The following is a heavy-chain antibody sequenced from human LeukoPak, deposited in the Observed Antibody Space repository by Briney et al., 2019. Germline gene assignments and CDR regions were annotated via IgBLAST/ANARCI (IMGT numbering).Heavy chain of an antibody. CDR1: GGSFSGYY. D-gene: IGHD3-10*01. CDR2: INHSGST. CDR3: QRTRGYFDY. Sequence: PSETLSLTCAVYGGSFSGYYWSWIRQPPGKGLEWIGEINHSGSTNYNPSLKSRVTISVDTSKNQFSLKLGSVTAADTAVYYCQRTRGYFDYWGQGTLVTVSS. J-gene: IGHJ4*02. V-gene: IGHV4-34*01.